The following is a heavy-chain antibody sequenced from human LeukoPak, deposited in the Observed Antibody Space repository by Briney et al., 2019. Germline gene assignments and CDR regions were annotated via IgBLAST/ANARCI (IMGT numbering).Heavy chain of an antibody. D-gene: IGHD3-3*01. V-gene: IGHV3-30*18. CDR1: GFTFSSYG. J-gene: IGHJ4*02. CDR2: ISYDGSNK. CDR3: VKVYGFWSGFDY. Sequence: PGRSLRLSCAASGFTFSSYGMHWVRQAPGKGLEWVAVISYDGSNKYYADSVKGRFTISRDNSKNTLYLQMNSLRAEDTAVYYCVKVYGFWSGFDYWGQGTLVTVSS.